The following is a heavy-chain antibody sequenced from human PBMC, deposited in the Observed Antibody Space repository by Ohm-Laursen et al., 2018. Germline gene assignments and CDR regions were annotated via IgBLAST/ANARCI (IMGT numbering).Heavy chain of an antibody. D-gene: IGHD3-22*01. Sequence: TLSLTCSVSGGSVSTYYWNWIRQPAGKGLEWIGRISSSGNTNYNPSLKSRVTMSVDTSKNQFSLKLSSSTDADTAVYYCARGGKSDDSTGYFLGYWGPGTLVTVSS. CDR2: ISSSGNT. V-gene: IGHV4-4*07. J-gene: IGHJ4*02. CDR3: ARGGKSDDSTGYFLGY. CDR1: GGSVSTYY.